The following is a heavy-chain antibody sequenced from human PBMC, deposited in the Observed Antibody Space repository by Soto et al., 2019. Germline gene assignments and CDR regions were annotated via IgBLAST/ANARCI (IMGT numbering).Heavy chain of an antibody. D-gene: IGHD5-12*01. CDR2: INHSGST. CDR3: ARGGWATIVSGYFDY. Sequence: QVQLQQWGAGLLKPSETLSLTCAVYGGSFSGYYWSWIRQPPGKGLEWIGEINHSGSTNYNPSLTSRVTISVDTSKNQFSLKLSSVTAADTAVYYCARGGWATIVSGYFDYWGQGTLVTVSS. V-gene: IGHV4-34*01. CDR1: GGSFSGYY. J-gene: IGHJ4*02.